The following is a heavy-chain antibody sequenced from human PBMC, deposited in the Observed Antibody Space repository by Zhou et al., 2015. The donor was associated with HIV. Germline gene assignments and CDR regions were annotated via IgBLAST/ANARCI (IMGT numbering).Heavy chain of an antibody. CDR3: ARKYSSGWPVDY. CDR1: GYTFTSYY. CDR2: INPSGGST. J-gene: IGHJ4*02. D-gene: IGHD6-19*01. Sequence: QVQLVQSGAEVKKPGASVKVSCKASGYTFTSYYMHWVRQAPGQGLEGMGIINPSGGSTSYAQKFQGRVTMTRDTSTSTVYMELSSLRSEDTAVYYCARKYSSGWPVDYWGQGTLVTVSS. V-gene: IGHV1-46*01.